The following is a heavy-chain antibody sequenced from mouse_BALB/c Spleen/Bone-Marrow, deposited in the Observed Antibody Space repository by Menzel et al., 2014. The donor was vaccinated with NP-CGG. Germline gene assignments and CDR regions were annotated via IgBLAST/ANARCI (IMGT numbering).Heavy chain of an antibody. D-gene: IGHD1-3*01. CDR2: IDPANGNT. V-gene: IGHV14-3*02. J-gene: IGHJ1*01. CDR1: GFNIKDTY. CDR3: AKYNYGLYFDV. Sequence: EVQLQQSGAELVKPGASVKLSCTASGFNIKDTYIHWVKQRPEQGLEWIGRIDPANGNTKYDPKFQGKATITADTSSNSAYPQLSSLTSEDTAVYYCAKYNYGLYFDVWGAGTTVTVSS.